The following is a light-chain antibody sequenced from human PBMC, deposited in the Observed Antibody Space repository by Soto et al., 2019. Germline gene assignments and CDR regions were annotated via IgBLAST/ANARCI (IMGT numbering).Light chain of an antibody. Sequence: VVTQSPLSLSVTPGEPASMACVAIGRLLHSNGYNYLDWYVQKPGQSPQLLINLASNRASGVPDNFSGSGTGTDFTLNIRRVEAEDVGIYYCMQALQTPWTFGQGTKVDIK. J-gene: IGKJ1*01. CDR2: LAS. V-gene: IGKV2-28*01. CDR3: MQALQTPWT. CDR1: GRLLHSNGYNY.